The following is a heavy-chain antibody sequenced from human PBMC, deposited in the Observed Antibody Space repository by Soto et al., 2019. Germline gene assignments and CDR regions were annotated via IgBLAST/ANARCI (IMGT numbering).Heavy chain of an antibody. V-gene: IGHV3-74*02. J-gene: IGHJ4*02. Sequence: EVQLVESGGGLVQPGGSLRVSCAASGFTFSSYWMHWVRHAPGKGLVWVSSINSDGSSTNYADSVKGRFTISRDNAKNTLYLQMNSVRAEDTAIDCWARRGAVAGLQDWGQGTLVTVSS. CDR1: GFTFSSYW. CDR2: INSDGSST. CDR3: ARRGAVAGLQD. D-gene: IGHD6-19*01.